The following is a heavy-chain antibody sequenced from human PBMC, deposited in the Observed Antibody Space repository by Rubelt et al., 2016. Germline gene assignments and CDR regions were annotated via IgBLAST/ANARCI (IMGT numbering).Heavy chain of an antibody. D-gene: IGHD5-24*01. J-gene: IGHJ3*02. V-gene: IGHV3-33*01. CDR1: GFTFSSYG. CDR2: IWYDGSNK. CDR3: ARLPAGWGWLQGVDDAFDI. Sequence: GSGGGVVQPGRSLRLSCAASGFTFSSYGMHWVRQAPGKGLEWVAVIWYDGSNKYYADSVKGRFTISRDNSKNTLYLQMNSLRAEDTAVYYCARLPAGWGWLQGVDDAFDIWGQGTMVTVSS.